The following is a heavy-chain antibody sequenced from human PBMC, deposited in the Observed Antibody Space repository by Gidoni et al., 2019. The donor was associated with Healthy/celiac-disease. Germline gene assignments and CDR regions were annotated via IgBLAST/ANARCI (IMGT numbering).Heavy chain of an antibody. Sequence: QLQLVQSGPAVKKPGNSVKVSCKASGFTFTSSAMQWVRQASGQRLEWIGWIVGGSGNKNYAQKFQERVTITRDMSTSTAYMERSSLRSEDTAVYYCAADLYCSGGSCGDYYYYYGMDVWGQGTTVTVSS. V-gene: IGHV1-58*02. CDR3: AADLYCSGGSCGDYYYYYGMDV. CDR1: GFTFTSSA. D-gene: IGHD2-15*01. J-gene: IGHJ6*02. CDR2: IVGGSGNK.